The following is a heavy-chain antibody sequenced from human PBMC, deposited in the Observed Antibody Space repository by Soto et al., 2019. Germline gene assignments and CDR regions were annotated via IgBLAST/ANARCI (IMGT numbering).Heavy chain of an antibody. CDR2: INPNSGGT. V-gene: IGHV1-2*02. CDR1: GYTFTGYY. Sequence: ASVKVSCKASGYTFTGYYIHWVGQAPGQGLEWMGWINPNSGGTNYAQKFQGRVTMTRDTSISTAYMELSRLRSDDTAVYYCARDDAAAPGSWFDPWGQGTLVTVSS. CDR3: ARDDAAAPGSWFDP. D-gene: IGHD2-2*01. J-gene: IGHJ5*02.